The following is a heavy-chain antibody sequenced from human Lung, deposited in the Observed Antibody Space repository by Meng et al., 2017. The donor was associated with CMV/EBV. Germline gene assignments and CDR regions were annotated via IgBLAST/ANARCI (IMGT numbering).Heavy chain of an antibody. Sequence: AFIFSDSYMSCIRQAPGKGLERVSYISTRSSYIYYADSVKGRFTVSRDNAKNSLYLQMNSLRAEDTAVYYCARHNYLWGSYPLDYWGQGTLVTVSS. J-gene: IGHJ4*02. CDR3: ARHNYLWGSYPLDY. D-gene: IGHD3-16*01. CDR2: ISTRSSYI. V-gene: IGHV3-11*06. CDR1: AFIFSDSY.